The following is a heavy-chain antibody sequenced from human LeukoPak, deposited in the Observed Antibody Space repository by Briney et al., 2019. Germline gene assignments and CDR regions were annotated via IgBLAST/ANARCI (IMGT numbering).Heavy chain of an antibody. CDR1: GGSISSYY. J-gene: IGHJ4*02. CDR2: IYYSGYT. CDR3: ARENGYRYDY. D-gene: IGHD5-18*01. V-gene: IGHV4-59*01. Sequence: SETLSLTCTVSGGSISSYYWSWIRQPPGKGLEWIGCIYYSGYTNYKSSLKSRVTISVDTSKNQFSLKLSSVTAADTALYYCARENGYRYDYWGQGTLVTVSS.